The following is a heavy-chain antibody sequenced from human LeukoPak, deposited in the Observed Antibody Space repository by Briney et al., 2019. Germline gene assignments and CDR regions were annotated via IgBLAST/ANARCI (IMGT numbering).Heavy chain of an antibody. CDR3: SPLRGGGGYWYFDL. CDR2: FEPEDGEA. CDR1: GNTLTEVS. D-gene: IGHD3-16*01. J-gene: IGHJ2*01. Sequence: ASVKVSCKVSGNTLTEVSIHWVRQAPGKGLEWMGGFEPEDGEAIYAQNFRGRVSMTEDTSTDTVYLELSSLRSDDTAVYFCSPLRGGGGYWYFDLWGRGTLVTVSS. V-gene: IGHV1-24*01.